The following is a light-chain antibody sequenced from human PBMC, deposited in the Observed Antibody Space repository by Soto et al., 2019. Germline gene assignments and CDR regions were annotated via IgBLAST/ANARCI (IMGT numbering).Light chain of an antibody. V-gene: IGKV3D-20*02. CDR1: ESVSTN. Sequence: EILMTQSPATLSLAPGERVTLSCRASESVSTNLAWYQQKPGQAPRLLIYDTSSRATGIPDRFSGSGSGTDFTLTISRLEPEDFAVYYCQQHETLITFGQGTRLETK. CDR2: DTS. J-gene: IGKJ5*01. CDR3: QQHETLIT.